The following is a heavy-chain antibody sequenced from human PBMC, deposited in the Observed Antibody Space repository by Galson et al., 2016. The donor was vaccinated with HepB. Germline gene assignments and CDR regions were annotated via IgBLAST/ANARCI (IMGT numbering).Heavy chain of an antibody. D-gene: IGHD1-26*01. V-gene: IGHV1-69*13. CDR2: IITVFGKA. J-gene: IGHJ4*02. Sequence: SVKVSCKASGDTSSTYAITWVRQAPGQGLEWMGGIITVFGKATYAQKFQGRLTITADESTRTVYMELNSLRSEDTAIYYCASIRGSLHYYFDYWGQGTLITVSS. CDR3: ASIRGSLHYYFDY. CDR1: GDTSSTYA.